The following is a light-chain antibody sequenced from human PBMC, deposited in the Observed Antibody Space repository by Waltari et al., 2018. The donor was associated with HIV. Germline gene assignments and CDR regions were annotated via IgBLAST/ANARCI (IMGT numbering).Light chain of an antibody. Sequence: EIVLTQSPGTLSLSPGERATLPCRASQSLSSNYLAWYQQTPAQAPRLLIYGASSRATGIPDRFSGSGSGTDFTLTISRLEPEDFAVYYCQQYNTSPSSFGQGTRLEIK. J-gene: IGKJ2*03. CDR1: QSLSSNY. CDR3: QQYNTSPSS. CDR2: GAS. V-gene: IGKV3-20*01.